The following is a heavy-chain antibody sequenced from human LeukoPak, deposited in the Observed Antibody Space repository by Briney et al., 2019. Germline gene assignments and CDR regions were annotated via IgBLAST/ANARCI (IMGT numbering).Heavy chain of an antibody. D-gene: IGHD2-2*01. CDR1: GYTFTGYY. CDR2: INPNSGGT. Sequence: ASVKVSCKASGYTFTGYYMHWVRQAPGQGLEWMGWINPNSGGTNYAQKFQGRVTMTRDTSISTAYMELSRLRSDDTAVYYCARSDRYCSSTSCRNWFDPWGQGTLVTVSS. V-gene: IGHV1-2*02. J-gene: IGHJ5*02. CDR3: ARSDRYCSSTSCRNWFDP.